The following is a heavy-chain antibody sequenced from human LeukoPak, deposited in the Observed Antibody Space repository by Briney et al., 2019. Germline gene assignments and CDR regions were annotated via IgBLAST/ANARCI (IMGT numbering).Heavy chain of an antibody. J-gene: IGHJ2*01. CDR2: IYTSGST. V-gene: IGHV4-61*02. Sequence: PSETLSLTCTVSGGSISSGSYYWSWIRQPAGKGLEWIGRIYTSGSTNYNPSLKSRVTISVDTSKNQFSLKLSSVTAADTAVYYCAREGRGSGYDYVSLGYWYFDLWGRGTLVTVSS. CDR1: GGSISSGSYY. D-gene: IGHD5-12*01. CDR3: AREGRGSGYDYVSLGYWYFDL.